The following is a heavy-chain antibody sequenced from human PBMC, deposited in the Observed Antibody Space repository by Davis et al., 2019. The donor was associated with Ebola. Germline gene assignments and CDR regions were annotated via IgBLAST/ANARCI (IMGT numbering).Heavy chain of an antibody. Sequence: GESLKISCKGSGYSFTSYWISWVRQMPGKGLEWMGRIDPSDSYTNSSPSFQGHVTISADKSISTAYLQWSSLKASDTAMYYCAIGYGSGRRHYYYMDVWGKGTTVTVSS. D-gene: IGHD3-10*01. J-gene: IGHJ6*03. CDR2: IDPSDSYT. CDR3: AIGYGSGRRHYYYMDV. CDR1: GYSFTSYW. V-gene: IGHV5-10-1*01.